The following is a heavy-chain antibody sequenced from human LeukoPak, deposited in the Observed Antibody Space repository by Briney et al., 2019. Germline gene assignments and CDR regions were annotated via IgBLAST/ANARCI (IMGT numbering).Heavy chain of an antibody. CDR3: VSRSSDRAFDY. CDR2: ITDSGVDT. J-gene: IGHJ4*02. CDR1: GFAFSTYS. V-gene: IGHV3-23*01. D-gene: IGHD5/OR15-5a*01. Sequence: GGSLRLSCVASGFAFSTYSMSWVRQAPGKGLECVSAITDSGVDTYYADSVKGRFTISRDNSKNTLFLQMNSLRAEDTAVYYCVSRSSDRAFDYWGQGALVTVSS.